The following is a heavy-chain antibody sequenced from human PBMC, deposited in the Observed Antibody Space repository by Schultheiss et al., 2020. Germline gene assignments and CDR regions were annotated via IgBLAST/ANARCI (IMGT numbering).Heavy chain of an antibody. CDR1: GGSFSGYY. V-gene: IGHV4-34*01. CDR3: ARVDDSSGYYLGPFDY. CDR2: INHSGST. Sequence: GSLRLSCAVYGGSFSGYYWSWIRQPPGKGLEWIGEINHSGSTNYNPSLKSRVTISVDTSKNQFSLKLSSVTAADTAVYYCARVDDSSGYYLGPFDYWGQGTLVTVSS. J-gene: IGHJ4*02. D-gene: IGHD3-22*01.